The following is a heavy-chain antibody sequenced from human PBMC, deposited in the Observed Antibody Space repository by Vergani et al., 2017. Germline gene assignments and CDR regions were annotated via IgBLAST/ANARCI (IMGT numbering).Heavy chain of an antibody. CDR2: IRCDGGST. V-gene: IGHV3-43*01. CDR3: TTDLGYYDSSGYYYVNWAEYFQH. Sequence: EVQLVEFGGVVVQPGGFLRGFCAAFGFTFDDYSMHWVRQAPGKSLELVALIRCDGGSTNYADSVKGRVTISRDNSKNSLYLQMNSLRTEDTALYYCTTDLGYYDSSGYYYVNWAEYFQHWGQGTLVTVSS. CDR1: GFTFDDYS. J-gene: IGHJ1*01. D-gene: IGHD3-22*01.